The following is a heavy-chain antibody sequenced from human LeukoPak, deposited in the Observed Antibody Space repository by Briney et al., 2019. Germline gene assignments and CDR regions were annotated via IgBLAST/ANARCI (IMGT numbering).Heavy chain of an antibody. CDR2: IIPIFGTA. CDR1: GGTFSSYA. V-gene: IGHV1-69*05. CDR3: ARVPTTSRGYSSSWYFDYYYYMDV. Sequence: SVKVSCKASGGTFSSYAISWVRQAPGQGLEWMGGIIPIFGTANYAQKFQGRVTITTDESTSTAYMELSSLRSEDTAVYYCARVPTTSRGYSSSWYFDYYYYMDVWGKGTTVTVSS. D-gene: IGHD6-13*01. J-gene: IGHJ6*03.